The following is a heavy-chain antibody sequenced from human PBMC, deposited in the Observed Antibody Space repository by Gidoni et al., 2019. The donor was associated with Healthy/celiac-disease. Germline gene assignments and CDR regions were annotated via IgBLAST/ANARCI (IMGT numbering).Heavy chain of an antibody. Sequence: QVQLQQWGAGLLTPSETLSLPCAVYGGSFSGSYWSWIRQPPGKGLEWIGEINHSGSTNYNPSLKSRVTISVDTSKNQFSRKLSSVTAADTAVYYCARTRPGYSSNRPRFDTWGQGTLVTVSA. CDR2: INHSGST. CDR1: GGSFSGSY. D-gene: IGHD6-13*01. J-gene: IGHJ5*02. V-gene: IGHV4-34*01. CDR3: ARTRPGYSSNRPRFDT.